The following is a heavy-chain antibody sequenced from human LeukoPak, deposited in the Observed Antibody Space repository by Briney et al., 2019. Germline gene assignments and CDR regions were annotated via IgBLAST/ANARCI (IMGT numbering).Heavy chain of an antibody. CDR1: GNSFGDYY. J-gene: IGHJ4*02. D-gene: IGHD2-15*01. CDR2: IYTSGST. V-gene: IGHV4-4*07. CDR3: ARVVVVAATEYYFDY. Sequence: SETLSLTCTVSGNSFGDYYWSWIRQPAGKGLEWIGRIYTSGSTTYNPSLKSRVTISVDTSKNQFSLKLSSVTAADTAVYYCARVVVVAATEYYFDYWGQGTLVTVSS.